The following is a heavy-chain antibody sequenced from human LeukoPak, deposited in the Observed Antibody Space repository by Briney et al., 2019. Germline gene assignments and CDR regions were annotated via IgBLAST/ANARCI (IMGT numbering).Heavy chain of an antibody. CDR3: ARDPHYTTMVRGYFYYGMDV. D-gene: IGHD3-10*01. Sequence: PGGSLRLSCAASGFSVSSNDMNWVRQAPGKGLEWVSVIHSGGTTNYADSVKGRFTISRDSSKNTLYLQMNSLRVEDTAVYYCARDPHYTTMVRGYFYYGMDVWGQGTTVTVSS. CDR2: IHSGGTT. CDR1: GFSVSSND. J-gene: IGHJ6*02. V-gene: IGHV3-53*05.